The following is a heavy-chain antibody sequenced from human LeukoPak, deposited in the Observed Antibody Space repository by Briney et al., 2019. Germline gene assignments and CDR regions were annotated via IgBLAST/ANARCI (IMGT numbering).Heavy chain of an antibody. Sequence: GGSLRLSCAASGFTFSSYSMNWVRQAPGKGLEWVSSISSSSSYIYYADSVKGRFTISRDNAKNSLYLQMNSLRAEDTAVYYCARDWFIEGFSFFDYWGQGTLVTVFS. CDR3: ARDWFIEGFSFFDY. D-gene: IGHD3-10*01. V-gene: IGHV3-21*01. CDR1: GFTFSSYS. CDR2: ISSSSSYI. J-gene: IGHJ4*01.